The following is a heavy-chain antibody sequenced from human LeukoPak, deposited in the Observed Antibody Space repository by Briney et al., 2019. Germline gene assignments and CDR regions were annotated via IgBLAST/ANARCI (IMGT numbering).Heavy chain of an antibody. V-gene: IGHV1-8*01. CDR1: GSFTSYD. D-gene: IGHD3-10*01. J-gene: IGHJ4*02. CDR3: AGGTVVRGVIDY. CDR2: MNPNSGNT. Sequence: ASVKVSCKASGSFTSYDINWVRQATGQGLEWMGWMNPNSGNTGYAQKFQGRVTMTRNTSISTACMELSSLRSEDTAVYYCAGGTVVRGVIDYWGQGTLVTVSS.